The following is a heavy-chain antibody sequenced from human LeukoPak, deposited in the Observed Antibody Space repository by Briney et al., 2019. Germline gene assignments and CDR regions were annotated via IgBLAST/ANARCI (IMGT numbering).Heavy chain of an antibody. Sequence: GGSLRLSCAASGFTFSDYSMNWVRQAPGKGLEWISYVGISSGNTKYADSLKGRFTISGDSAKNSVFLQMNSLRVEDTAVYYCARDHRYAFDNWGQGTLVTVSS. CDR2: VGISSGNT. CDR1: GFTFSDYS. V-gene: IGHV3-48*04. CDR3: ARDHRYAFDN. D-gene: IGHD5-12*01. J-gene: IGHJ4*02.